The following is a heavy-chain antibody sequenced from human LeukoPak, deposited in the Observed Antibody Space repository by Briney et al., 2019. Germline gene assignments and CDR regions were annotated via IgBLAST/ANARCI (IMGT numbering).Heavy chain of an antibody. CDR2: IYTSGST. J-gene: IGHJ3*02. CDR3: ARAYYDFWSGYYKVAFDI. D-gene: IGHD3-3*01. Sequence: SQTLSLTCTVSGGSISSGSYYWSWLRQPAGKGLEWIGRIYTSGSTNYNPSLKSRVTISVDTSKNQFSLKLSSVTAADTAVYYCARAYYDFWSGYYKVAFDIWGQGTMVTVSS. V-gene: IGHV4-61*02. CDR1: GGSISSGSYY.